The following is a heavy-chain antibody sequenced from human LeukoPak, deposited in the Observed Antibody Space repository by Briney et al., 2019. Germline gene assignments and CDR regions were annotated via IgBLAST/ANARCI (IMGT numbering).Heavy chain of an antibody. V-gene: IGHV4-30-4*08. Sequence: SQTMSLTCTVSGGSISSGDHYWSWLRQPPGKGLEWFGYIYYSGSTYYNPSLKRRVTISVDTSKNQFSLKLSSVTAADTAVYYCARVVRGDYVWGSYRFDYWGQGTLVTVSS. J-gene: IGHJ4*02. CDR1: GGSISSGDHY. CDR2: IYYSGST. D-gene: IGHD3-16*02. CDR3: ARVVRGDYVWGSYRFDY.